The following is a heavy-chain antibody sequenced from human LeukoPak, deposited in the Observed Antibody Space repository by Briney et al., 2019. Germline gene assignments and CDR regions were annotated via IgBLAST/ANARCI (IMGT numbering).Heavy chain of an antibody. Sequence: GASVKVSCKASGYTFNNYGISWVRQAPGQGLEWMGWVTSYNGDTNYAQKFQGRVTMSADTATSTAYMELRSLRFDDTAIYYCVKDWNMLTGRNCFDPWGQGTLVTVSS. CDR1: GYTFNNYG. J-gene: IGHJ5*02. V-gene: IGHV1-18*01. CDR3: VKDWNMLTGRNCFDP. D-gene: IGHD3-9*01. CDR2: VTSYNGDT.